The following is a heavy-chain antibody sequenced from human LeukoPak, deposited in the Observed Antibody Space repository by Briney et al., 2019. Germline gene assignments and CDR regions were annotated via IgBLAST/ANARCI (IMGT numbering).Heavy chain of an antibody. Sequence: GASVKVSCKASGYTFTDYFMHWVRQAPGQGLEWMEWINPKSGGTNYAQEFQGRVTMTRDTSIRTAYMELTRLRSDDTAVYYCARDDYADYPIRADVWGQGTMVTVSS. J-gene: IGHJ3*01. CDR3: ARDDYADYPIRADV. V-gene: IGHV1-2*02. D-gene: IGHD4-17*01. CDR1: GYTFTDYF. CDR2: INPKSGGT.